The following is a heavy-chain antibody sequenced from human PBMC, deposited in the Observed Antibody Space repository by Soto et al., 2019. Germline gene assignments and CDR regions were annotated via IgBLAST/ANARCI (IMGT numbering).Heavy chain of an antibody. CDR3: GRSLGIAVDSRAWWANYFDR. CDR2: INPRAVST. V-gene: IGHV1-46*01. D-gene: IGHD6-19*01. CDR1: GHSFVNNY. Sequence: GAAVKVSCKASGHSFVNNYIHWVRKAPGQGLEWMGVINPRAVSTTYAQKFQGRVALTSDTSTSTVYMELSSLRFEDTAMYYCGRSLGIAVDSRAWWANYFDRWGQGTLVTVSS. J-gene: IGHJ4*02.